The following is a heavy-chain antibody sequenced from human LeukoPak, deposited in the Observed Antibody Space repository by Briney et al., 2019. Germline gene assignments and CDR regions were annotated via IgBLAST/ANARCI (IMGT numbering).Heavy chain of an antibody. V-gene: IGHV3-7*01. CDR3: ARVKDVNDDIMFHH. D-gene: IGHD3-9*01. CDR2: IKQDGSQK. J-gene: IGHJ1*01. CDR1: GGSISSYY. Sequence: ETLSLTCTVSGGSISSYYWSWVRQAPGKGLEWVANIKQDGSQKNYVDSVKGRFTISRDNAKNSLYLQMNSLRAEDTAVYYCARVKDVNDDIMFHHWGQGTLVTVSS.